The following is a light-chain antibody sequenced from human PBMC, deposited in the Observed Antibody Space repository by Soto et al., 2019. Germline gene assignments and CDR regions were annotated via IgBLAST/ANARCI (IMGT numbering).Light chain of an antibody. J-gene: IGKJ2*01. CDR2: RAS. Sequence: DIQMTQSPSTLSASVGDRVTITCRASQSIDTALAWYQQKPGKPPNLLIYRASNLESGVPSRFSGSGSGTEFTLAISSLQPDDFATYYCQQYGRFLTFGQGTKLEIK. V-gene: IGKV1-5*03. CDR1: QSIDTA. CDR3: QQYGRFLT.